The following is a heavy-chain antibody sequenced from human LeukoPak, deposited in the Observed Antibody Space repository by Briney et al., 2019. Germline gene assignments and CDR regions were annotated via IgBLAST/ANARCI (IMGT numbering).Heavy chain of an antibody. V-gene: IGHV1-2*02. D-gene: IGHD2-15*01. CDR3: ATFGPIVVVVAATPSDAFDI. CDR1: GYTFTGYY. J-gene: IGHJ3*02. CDR2: INPNSGGT. Sequence: ASVKVSCKASGYTFTGYYMHWVRQAPGQGLEWMGWINPNSGGTNYAQKFQGGVTMTRDTSISTAYMELSRLRSDDTAVYYCATFGPIVVVVAATPSDAFDIWGQGTMVTVSS.